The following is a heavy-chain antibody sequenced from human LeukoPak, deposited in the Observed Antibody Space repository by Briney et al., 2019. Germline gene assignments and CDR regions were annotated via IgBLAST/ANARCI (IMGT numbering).Heavy chain of an antibody. CDR1: GFTFSSDG. V-gene: IGHV3-33*06. CDR3: AKDRDYYDSSGYHTDAFDI. Sequence: GGSLRLSCAASGFTFSSDGMHWVRQARGKGVEWVGVIWDDGSNKYYADSVKGRFTISRDNSKNTLYLQMNSLRAGDTAVYHCAKDRDYYDSSGYHTDAFDIWGQGTMVTVSS. J-gene: IGHJ3*02. D-gene: IGHD3-22*01. CDR2: IWDDGSNK.